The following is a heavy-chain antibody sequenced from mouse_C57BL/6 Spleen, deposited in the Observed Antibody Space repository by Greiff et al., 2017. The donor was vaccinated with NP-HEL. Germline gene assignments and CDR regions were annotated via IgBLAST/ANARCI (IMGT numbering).Heavy chain of an antibody. D-gene: IGHD1-1*01. CDR3: ARKGDCTITTVVARGYAMDY. CDR1: GYTFTSYW. Sequence: VQLQQSGAELVKPGASVKLSCKASGYTFTSYWMQWVKQRPGQGLEWIGEIDPSDSYTNYNQKFKGKATLTVETSSSTAYMQLSSLTSEDSAVYYCARKGDCTITTVVARGYAMDYWGQGTSVTVSS. CDR2: IDPSDSYT. J-gene: IGHJ4*01. V-gene: IGHV1-50*01.